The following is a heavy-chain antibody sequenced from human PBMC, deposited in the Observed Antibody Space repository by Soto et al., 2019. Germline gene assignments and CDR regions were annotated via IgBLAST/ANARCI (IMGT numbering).Heavy chain of an antibody. Sequence: QVQLQESDPGLVKPSETLSLTCTVSGGSISSYYWSWIRQPPGKGLEWIGYIYYSGSTNYNPSLKSRVTISVDTSKNQFSLKLSSVTAADTAVYYCARFTPYYYYGMDVWGQGTTVTVSS. D-gene: IGHD2-15*01. J-gene: IGHJ6*02. V-gene: IGHV4-59*08. CDR2: IYYSGST. CDR3: ARFTPYYYYGMDV. CDR1: GGSISSYY.